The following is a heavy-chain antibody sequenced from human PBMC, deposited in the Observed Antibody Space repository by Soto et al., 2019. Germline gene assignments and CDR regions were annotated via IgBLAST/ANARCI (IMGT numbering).Heavy chain of an antibody. CDR3: ARDLLYRAVFEI. J-gene: IGHJ3*02. D-gene: IGHD3-3*01. Sequence: QVHLQESGPGLVKPSQTLSLTCTVSGGSLTSNGYYWSWIRQRPEKGLEWLGYIYYSGTTHFNPSFKSRLSISMDTSNNQFSLNLTSVTAADTAVYFCARDLLYRAVFEIWGQGTLVTVSA. CDR2: IYYSGTT. CDR1: GGSLTSNGYY. V-gene: IGHV4-31*03.